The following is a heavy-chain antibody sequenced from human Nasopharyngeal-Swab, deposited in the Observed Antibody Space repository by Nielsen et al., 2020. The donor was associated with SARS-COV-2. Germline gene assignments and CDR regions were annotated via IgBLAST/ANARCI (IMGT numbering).Heavy chain of an antibody. CDR1: GFPFSSYA. J-gene: IGHJ6*03. CDR2: ISYDGSNK. V-gene: IGHV3-30-3*01. CDR3: ARAGDCSGGSCYWARNYYYYMDV. Sequence: GGSLRLSCAASGFPFSSYAMHWVRQAPGKGLEWVAVISYDGSNKYYADSVKARFTISRDNSKNTLYLQMNSLRAEDTAVYYCARAGDCSGGSCYWARNYYYYMDVWGKGTTVTVSS. D-gene: IGHD2-15*01.